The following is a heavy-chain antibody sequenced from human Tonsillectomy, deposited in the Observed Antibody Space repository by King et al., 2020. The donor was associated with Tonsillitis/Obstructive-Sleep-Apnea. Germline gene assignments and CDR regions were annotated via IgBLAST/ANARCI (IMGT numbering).Heavy chain of an antibody. D-gene: IGHD3-16*02. Sequence: VQLQESGPGLVKPSGTLSLTCAVSGGSISSSNWWSWVRQPPGKGLEWIGEIYHSGSTNYNPSLKSRVTISVDKSKNQFSLKLSSVTAADTAVDYCARIMITFGGVIALNDAFDIWGQGTMVTVSS. CDR1: GGSISSSNW. J-gene: IGHJ3*02. V-gene: IGHV4-4*02. CDR2: IYHSGST. CDR3: ARIMITFGGVIALNDAFDI.